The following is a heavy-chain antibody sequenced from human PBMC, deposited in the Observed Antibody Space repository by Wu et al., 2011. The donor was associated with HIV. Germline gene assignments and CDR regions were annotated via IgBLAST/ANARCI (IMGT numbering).Heavy chain of an antibody. CDR2: ISAYNGDX. Sequence: SWVRQAPGQGLEWMGWISAYNGDXNYAQKLQGRVTMTTDTSTSTAYMELRSLRSDDTAVYYCARDGGAAAAPPRYWGQGTLVTVSS. CDR3: ARDGGAAAAPPRY. J-gene: IGHJ4*02. D-gene: IGHD6-13*01. V-gene: IGHV1-18*01.